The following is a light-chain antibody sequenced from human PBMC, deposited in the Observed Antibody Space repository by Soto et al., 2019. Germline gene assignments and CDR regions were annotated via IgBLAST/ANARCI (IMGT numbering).Light chain of an antibody. CDR1: QSVSSK. J-gene: IGKJ5*01. Sequence: ILMTQAPATLAVSPGKRATLSCTASQSVSSKLAWYQQKPGQAPRLLIYDVSTRATGIPARFGGSGSGTDFTLTISSLEPEDFAVYYCQQYNNWPPITFGQGTRLEI. V-gene: IGKV3D-15*01. CDR3: QQYNNWPPIT. CDR2: DVS.